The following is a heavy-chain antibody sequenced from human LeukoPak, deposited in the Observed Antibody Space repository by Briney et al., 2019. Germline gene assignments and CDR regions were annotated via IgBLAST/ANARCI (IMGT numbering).Heavy chain of an antibody. V-gene: IGHV1-18*04. D-gene: IGHD3-3*01. Sequence: ASVRVSCKSSGYTFTGYYMHWVRQAPGQGLEWMGWISAYNGNTNYAQKLQGRVTMTTDTSTSTAYMELRSLRSDDTAVYYCARAHSPGFLVGDPWGQGTLVTVSS. CDR2: ISAYNGNT. J-gene: IGHJ5*02. CDR1: GYTFTGYY. CDR3: ARAHSPGFLVGDP.